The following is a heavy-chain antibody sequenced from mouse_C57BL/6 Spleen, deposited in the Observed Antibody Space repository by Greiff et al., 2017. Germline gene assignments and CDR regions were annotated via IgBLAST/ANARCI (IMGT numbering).Heavy chain of an antibody. CDR2: ISYDGSN. D-gene: IGHD1-1*01. J-gene: IGHJ3*01. CDR3: ARDDYSVGFAY. Sequence: VQLKESGPGLVKPSQSLSLTCSVTGYSITSGYYWNWIRQFPGNKLEWMGYISYDGSNNYNPSLKNRISITRDTSKNQFFLKLNSVTTEDTATYYCARDDYSVGFAYWGQGTLVTVSA. V-gene: IGHV3-6*01. CDR1: GYSITSGYY.